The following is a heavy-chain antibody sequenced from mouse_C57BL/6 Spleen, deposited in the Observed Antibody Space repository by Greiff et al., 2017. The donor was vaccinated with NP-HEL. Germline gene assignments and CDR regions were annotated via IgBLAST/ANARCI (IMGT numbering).Heavy chain of an antibody. CDR1: GFTFSDYY. D-gene: IGHD2-2*01. V-gene: IGHV5-16*01. CDR3: ARDEGYDGGAWFAY. J-gene: IGHJ3*01. Sequence: EVQLVESEGGLVQPGSSMKLSCTASGFTFSDYYMAWVRQVPEKGLEWVANINYDGSSTYYLDSLKSRFIISRDNAKNILYLQMSSLKSEDTATYYCARDEGYDGGAWFAYWGQGTLVTVSA. CDR2: INYDGSST.